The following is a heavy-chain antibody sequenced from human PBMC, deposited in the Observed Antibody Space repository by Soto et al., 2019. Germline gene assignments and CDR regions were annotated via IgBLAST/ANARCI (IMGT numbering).Heavy chain of an antibody. J-gene: IGHJ4*02. V-gene: IGHV1-69*02. CDR3: ARFPQTAIVGAAYFDY. CDR2: VIPILGIA. D-gene: IGHD1-26*01. CDR1: GGTFSSYI. Sequence: QVQLVQSGAEVKKPGSSVKVSCKASGGTFSSYIISWVRQAPGQGLEWMGRVIPILGIANYAQKFQGRVTITADKSTSTAYMELSSPGSEDTAVYYCARFPQTAIVGAAYFDYWGQGTLVTVSS.